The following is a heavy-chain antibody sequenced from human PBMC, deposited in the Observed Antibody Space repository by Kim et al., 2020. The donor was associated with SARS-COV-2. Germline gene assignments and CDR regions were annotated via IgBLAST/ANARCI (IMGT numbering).Heavy chain of an antibody. Sequence: GGSLRLFCAASGFTFSNFWMCWVRQAPGQGLEWVASISENGSEKYYVDSVKGQFTISRDNAKDSLYLQMNSQRVEDTAVYYCAWGARWRGAYWGQGILVTRSP. J-gene: IGHJ4*02. D-gene: IGHD3-10*01. CDR3: AWGARWRGAY. V-gene: IGHV3-7*04. CDR1: GFTFSNFW. CDR2: ISENGSEK.